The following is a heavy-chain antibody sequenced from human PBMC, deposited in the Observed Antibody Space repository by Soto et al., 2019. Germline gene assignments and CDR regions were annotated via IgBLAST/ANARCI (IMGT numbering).Heavy chain of an antibody. J-gene: IGHJ5*02. CDR1: GGSISSYY. Sequence: PSETLSLTCTVSGGSISSYYWSWIRQPPGKGLEWLGYIGYSGNTNYNPSLKSRVTISVDTSKNHFSLKVTSVTAADTAVYYCARLHYGSGSFNWFDPWGQGTLVTVSS. CDR2: IGYSGNT. CDR3: ARLHYGSGSFNWFDP. V-gene: IGHV4-59*01. D-gene: IGHD3-10*01.